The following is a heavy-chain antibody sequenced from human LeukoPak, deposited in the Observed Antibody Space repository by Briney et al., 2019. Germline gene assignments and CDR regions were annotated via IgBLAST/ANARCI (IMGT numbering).Heavy chain of an antibody. CDR3: AKASRLLHGSGSYPGYFDY. CDR2: ISGSGGRT. D-gene: IGHD3-10*01. V-gene: IGHV3-23*01. J-gene: IGHJ4*02. Sequence: GGSLRLSCAASGFTFSSYAMSWARQTPGKGLEWVSAISGSGGRTYYADSVKGRFSISRDNSKNTLYLQMNSLRAEDTAVYYCAKASRLLHGSGSYPGYFDYWGQGTLVTVSS. CDR1: GFTFSSYA.